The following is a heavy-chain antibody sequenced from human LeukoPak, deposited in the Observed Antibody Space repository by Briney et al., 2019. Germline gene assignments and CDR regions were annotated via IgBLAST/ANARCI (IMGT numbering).Heavy chain of an antibody. CDR1: GGTFSSYA. CDR3: ASGNYYDSSGYFYGPAFDI. V-gene: IGHV1-69*04. J-gene: IGHJ3*02. D-gene: IGHD3-22*01. CDR2: IIPILGIA. Sequence: SVKVSCKASGGTFSSYAISWVRPAPGQGLEWMGRIIPILGIANYAQKFQGRVTITADKSTSTAYMELSSLRSEDTAVYYCASGNYYDSSGYFYGPAFDIWGQGTMVTVSS.